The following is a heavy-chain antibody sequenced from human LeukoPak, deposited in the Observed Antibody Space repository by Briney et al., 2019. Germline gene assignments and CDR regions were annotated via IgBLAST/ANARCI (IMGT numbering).Heavy chain of an antibody. V-gene: IGHV3-11*01. CDR2: ISSSGSTI. Sequence: PVGSLRLSCAASRFTVSDYYMSWSRQAPATGLESVSFISSSGSTIYYADSVKGRFTISREDAKNSLYLQMNSMRAEDTAVYYCARGRAYDSSGYYYPYYGMDVWGQGTTVTVSS. D-gene: IGHD3-22*01. CDR3: ARGRAYDSSGYYYPYYGMDV. CDR1: RFTVSDYY. J-gene: IGHJ6*02.